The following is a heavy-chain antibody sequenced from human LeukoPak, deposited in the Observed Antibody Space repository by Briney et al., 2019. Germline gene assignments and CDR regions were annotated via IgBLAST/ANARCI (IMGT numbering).Heavy chain of an antibody. V-gene: IGHV3-21*01. D-gene: IGHD6-19*01. J-gene: IGHJ6*03. CDR1: GFTLTNAW. CDR2: ISSSSSYI. CDR3: ARVDGYSSGWSTYYYYYYYMDV. Sequence: GGSLRLSCPASGFTLTNAWMNWVRQAPGKGLEWVSSISSSSSYIYYADSVKGRFTISRDNAKNSLYLQMNSLRAEDTAVYYCARVDGYSSGWSTYYYYYYYMDVWGKGTTVTISS.